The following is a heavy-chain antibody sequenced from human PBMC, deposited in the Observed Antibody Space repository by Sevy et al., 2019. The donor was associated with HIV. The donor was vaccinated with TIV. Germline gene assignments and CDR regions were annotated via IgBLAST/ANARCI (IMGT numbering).Heavy chain of an antibody. Sequence: GGSLRLSCAASGFTFSSYAMSWVRQAPGKGLEWVSAISGSGGSTYYADSVKGRFTISRDSSKNTLYLQMNSLRAEDTDVYYCAKAGGTGIAAAGQDYWGQGTLVTVSS. CDR2: ISGSGGST. D-gene: IGHD6-13*01. CDR1: GFTFSSYA. CDR3: AKAGGTGIAAAGQDY. J-gene: IGHJ4*02. V-gene: IGHV3-23*01.